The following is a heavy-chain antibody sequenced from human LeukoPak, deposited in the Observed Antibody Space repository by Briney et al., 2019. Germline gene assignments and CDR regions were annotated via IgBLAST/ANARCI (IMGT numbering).Heavy chain of an antibody. CDR2: ISYDGSNK. J-gene: IGHJ3*02. V-gene: IGHV3-30-3*01. CDR3: ASAAVAGTLAFDI. CDR1: GFTFSSYA. D-gene: IGHD6-19*01. Sequence: PGGSLRLSCAASGFTFSSYAMHWVRQAPGKGLEWVAVISYDGSNKYYADSVKGRFTISRDNSKNTLYLQMNSLRAEDTAVYYCASAAVAGTLAFDIWGQGTMVTVSS.